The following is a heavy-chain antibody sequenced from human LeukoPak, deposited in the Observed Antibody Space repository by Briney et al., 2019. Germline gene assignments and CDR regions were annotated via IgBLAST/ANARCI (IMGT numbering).Heavy chain of an antibody. CDR2: IIPILGIA. CDR3: ARDIHLAAAGTYSFDY. D-gene: IGHD6-13*01. J-gene: IGHJ4*02. Sequence: EASVKVSCKASGGTFSSYAISWVRQAPGQGLEWMGRIIPILGIANYAQKFQGRVTITADKSRSTAYMELSSLRSEDTAVYYCARDIHLAAAGTYSFDYWGQGTLVTVSS. V-gene: IGHV1-69*04. CDR1: GGTFSSYA.